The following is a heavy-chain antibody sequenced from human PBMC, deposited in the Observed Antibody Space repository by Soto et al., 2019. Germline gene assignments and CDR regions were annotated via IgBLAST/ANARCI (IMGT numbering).Heavy chain of an antibody. CDR1: GSTFSSFE. V-gene: IGHV3-48*03. CDR2: ISNSGSTI. CDR3: ARNGYYFDY. J-gene: IGHJ4*02. Sequence: EVQLVESGGGLVQPGGSLRLSCAASGSTFSSFEMNWVRQAPGMGLECVSYISNSGSTIYYADSVKGRFTISRDNANHSLFLQMNSLRAEDTAVYYRARNGYYFDYWGQGTLVTVSS. D-gene: IGHD4-17*01.